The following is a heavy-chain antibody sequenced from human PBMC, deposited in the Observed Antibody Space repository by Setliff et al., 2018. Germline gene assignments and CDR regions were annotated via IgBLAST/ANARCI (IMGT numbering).Heavy chain of an antibody. CDR3: VRLVRYCSKTACQRISGEEV. CDR1: GYTSTTNA. V-gene: IGHV1-3*01. Sequence: GASVKVSCKASGYTSTTNALHWVRQAPGQSLEWMGWITAGIVDTKYSQKFQGRITITRDTSASTFYMELSSLTSDDTALYYCVRLVRYCSKTACQRISGEEVWGQGTLVTVSS. CDR2: ITAGIVDT. J-gene: IGHJ4*02. D-gene: IGHD3-10*01.